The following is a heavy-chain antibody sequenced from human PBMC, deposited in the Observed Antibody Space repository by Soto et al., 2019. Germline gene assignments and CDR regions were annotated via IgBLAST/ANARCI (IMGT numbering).Heavy chain of an antibody. CDR2: VYYTGST. CDR3: VRTARQGAVAPHWFDR. Sequence: SETLSLTCTVSGGSISLNYWTWIRQPPGKGLEWIGYVYYTGSTYYNPSLMSRLTISVDTSKNQFSLKLTSVTAAETAVYYCVRTARQGAVAPHWFDRWGQGTQVTVSS. J-gene: IGHJ5*02. CDR1: GGSISLNY. V-gene: IGHV4-59*06. D-gene: IGHD2-21*02.